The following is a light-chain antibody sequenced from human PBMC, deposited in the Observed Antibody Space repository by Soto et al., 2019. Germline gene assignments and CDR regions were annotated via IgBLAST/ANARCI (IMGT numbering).Light chain of an antibody. CDR3: SSYTSSSTLYV. CDR2: DVS. CDR1: SRDIGAYNY. J-gene: IGLJ1*01. Sequence: LTQDASVRGSPGQSLTISCTGTSRDIGAYNYLSWYQQHPGKAPKLMICDVSDRPSGVSNRFSGSKSGNTASLTISGLQAEDEADYYCSSYTSSSTLYVFGTGTKVTVL. V-gene: IGLV2-14*01.